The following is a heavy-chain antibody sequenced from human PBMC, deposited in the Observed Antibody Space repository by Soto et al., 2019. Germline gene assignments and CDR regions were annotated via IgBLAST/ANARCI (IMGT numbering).Heavy chain of an antibody. CDR1: GFTFINYA. V-gene: IGHV3-23*01. Sequence: PGGSLRLSCAASGFTFINYAMTWVRQAPGKGLEWVSAISGGGGSTFYADSVKGRFTISRDNSKNTLYLQMNSLRAEDTVVYYCAKGLQFYYYYGVDVWGQGTTVTVSS. J-gene: IGHJ6*02. CDR2: ISGGGGST. CDR3: AKGLQFYYYYGVDV.